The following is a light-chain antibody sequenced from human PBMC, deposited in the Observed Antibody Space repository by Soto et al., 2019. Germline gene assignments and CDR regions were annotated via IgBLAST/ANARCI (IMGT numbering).Light chain of an antibody. J-gene: IGLJ1*01. Sequence: QSALTQPASVSGSPGQSITISCTGTGSDVGAYNYFSWYQQHPDKAPKLMIYDVSDRPSGVSNRFSGSKSGNTASLTISGLQAEDEADYYCTSFTSSRTLYVFGAGTKLTVL. CDR2: DVS. V-gene: IGLV2-14*01. CDR1: GSDVGAYNY. CDR3: TSFTSSRTLYV.